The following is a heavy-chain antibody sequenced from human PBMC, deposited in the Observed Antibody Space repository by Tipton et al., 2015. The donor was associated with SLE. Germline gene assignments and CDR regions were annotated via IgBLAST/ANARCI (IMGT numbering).Heavy chain of an antibody. Sequence: TLSLTCTVSGDSISNYFWSWIRQPPGKGLEWIGYIYYSGTTNYNPSLKSRVTISVDTSKNQFSLKLSSVTAADTAVYYCARAPGETWFDPWGQGTLVPVSS. J-gene: IGHJ5*02. D-gene: IGHD3-10*01. CDR1: GDSISNYF. V-gene: IGHV4-59*01. CDR2: IYYSGTT. CDR3: ARAPGETWFDP.